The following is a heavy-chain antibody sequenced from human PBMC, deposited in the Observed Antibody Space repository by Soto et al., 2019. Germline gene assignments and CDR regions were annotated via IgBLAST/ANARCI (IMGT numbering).Heavy chain of an antibody. CDR1: GGSISSGGYS. CDR3: ARAPIYCSSTSCYFWFDP. Sequence: PSETLSLTCAVSGGSISSGGYSWSWIRQPPGKGLEWIGYIYHSGSTYYNPSFKSRVTISVDRSKNQFSLKLSSVTAADTAVYYCARAPIYCSSTSCYFWFDPWGQGTLVTVSS. D-gene: IGHD2-2*01. V-gene: IGHV4-30-2*01. CDR2: IYHSGST. J-gene: IGHJ5*02.